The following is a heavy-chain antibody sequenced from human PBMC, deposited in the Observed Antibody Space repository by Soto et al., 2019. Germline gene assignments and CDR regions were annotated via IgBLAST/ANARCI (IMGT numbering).Heavy chain of an antibody. J-gene: IGHJ4*01. CDR2: ISADNGNT. D-gene: IGHD1-1*01. CDR3: RRHAVRATLHRWNDEARLDY. Sequence: ASVKVSCKASGYTLTSYGISWLRQAPGLGLERMRWISADNGNTNYAQKLQGRVTMTTEKSTSTAYMELRSLRSDDMAGYYCRRHAVRATLHRWNDEARLDYWS. V-gene: IGHV1-18*03. CDR1: GYTLTSYG.